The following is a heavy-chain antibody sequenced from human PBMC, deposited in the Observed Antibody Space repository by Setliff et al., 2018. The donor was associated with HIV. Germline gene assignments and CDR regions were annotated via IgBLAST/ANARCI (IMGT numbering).Heavy chain of an antibody. D-gene: IGHD1-26*01. Sequence: SLRLSCAATGFTFISYVLHWVRQAPGNGLEWVAVMSTGGGIKICADSVKGRFTISRDNSRNTLFLQMNNLRPEDTATYYCVRDPIEGSPDYFDYWGQGALVTVSS. J-gene: IGHJ4*02. CDR1: GFTFISYV. V-gene: IGHV3-30-3*01. CDR2: MSTGGGIK. CDR3: VRDPIEGSPDYFDY.